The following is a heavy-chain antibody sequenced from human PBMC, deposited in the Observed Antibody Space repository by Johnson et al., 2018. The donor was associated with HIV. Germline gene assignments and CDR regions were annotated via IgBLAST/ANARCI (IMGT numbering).Heavy chain of an antibody. J-gene: IGHJ3*02. CDR1: GFTFTYYG. Sequence: QVQLVESGGGVVQPGRSLRLSCAASGFTFTYYGLHWVRQAPGKGLEWVTVISFDGNNKDYADSVKGRFTISRDNSKKTLYLQMNSLKIKDTSVYYCARGYILTGYSGAFDRWGQGTMVTVSS. V-gene: IGHV3-30*04. CDR2: ISFDGNNK. D-gene: IGHD3-9*01. CDR3: ARGYILTGYSGAFDR.